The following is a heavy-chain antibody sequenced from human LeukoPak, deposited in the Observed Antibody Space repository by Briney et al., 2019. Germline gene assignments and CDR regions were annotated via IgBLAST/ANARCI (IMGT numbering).Heavy chain of an antibody. CDR1: GFTFSKYW. D-gene: IGHD3-3*01. CDR3: ARDFWGAYRVDYFDY. J-gene: IGHJ4*02. V-gene: IGHV3-7*03. CDR2: MKHDGSET. Sequence: GRSLRLSWAAAGFTFSKYWISWVRRAPGEGREWVANMKHDGSETYYVDPVRGRFTISRHNTNNSVYLQMHSLRAEATAAYYCARDFWGAYRVDYFDYWGQGTLATVSS.